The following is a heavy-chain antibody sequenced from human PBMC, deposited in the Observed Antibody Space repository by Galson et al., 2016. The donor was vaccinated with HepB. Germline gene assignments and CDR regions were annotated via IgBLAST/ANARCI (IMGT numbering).Heavy chain of an antibody. CDR2: MHPKTGHT. V-gene: IGHV1-8*01. J-gene: IGHJ4*02. CDR3: TKINGHQLAGASDF. Sequence: SVKVSCKASGYIFTSFDIHWLRQAPGQGLEWVGWMHPKTGHTGYAQKFQGRVTLTRDTYTNTAYMELTGLTSEDTALYFCTKINGHQLAGASDFWGRGTQVTVSS. D-gene: IGHD6-13*01. CDR1: GYIFTSFD.